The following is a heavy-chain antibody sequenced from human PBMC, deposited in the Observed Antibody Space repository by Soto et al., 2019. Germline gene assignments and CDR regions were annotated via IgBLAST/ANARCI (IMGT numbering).Heavy chain of an antibody. J-gene: IGHJ4*02. CDR2: IYSGGNT. CDR3: ASRPSGDYPYFDY. D-gene: IGHD4-17*01. Sequence: GSLRVSCAASWFIVSTNYMSWVRQAPGKGLEWVSVIYSGGNTYYADSVKGRFTISRDNSKNTLYLQMGSLRVEDTAVYYCASRPSGDYPYFDYWGQGTLVTVSS. CDR1: WFIVSTNY. V-gene: IGHV3-53*01.